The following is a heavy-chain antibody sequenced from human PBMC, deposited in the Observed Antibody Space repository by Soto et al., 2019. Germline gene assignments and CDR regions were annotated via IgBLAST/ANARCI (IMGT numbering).Heavy chain of an antibody. CDR1: GFDFEDYA. V-gene: IGHV3-43D*04. CDR2: TNSDGTDS. J-gene: IGHJ4*02. D-gene: IGHD3-22*01. CDR3: AKSLYYYDSSPLDH. Sequence: GGSLRLSCAAAGFDFEDYAMHWVRQVPGKGLEWVSLTNSDGTDSYYADSVKGRFTISRDNAKTTLYLQMDRLRPEDTALYFCAKSLYYYDSSPLDHWGQGTPVTVSS.